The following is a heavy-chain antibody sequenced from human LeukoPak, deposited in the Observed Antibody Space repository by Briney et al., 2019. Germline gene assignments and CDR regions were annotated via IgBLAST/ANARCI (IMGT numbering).Heavy chain of an antibody. D-gene: IGHD2-21*02. Sequence: SVKVSCKASGGTFSSYAISWVRQAPGQGLEWMGGIIPIFGTANYAQKFQGRVTITTDESTGTAYMELSSLRSEDTAVYYCARNPCGGDCYSDPNDAFDIWGQGTMVTVSS. CDR3: ARNPCGGDCYSDPNDAFDI. CDR2: IIPIFGTA. CDR1: GGTFSSYA. J-gene: IGHJ3*02. V-gene: IGHV1-69*05.